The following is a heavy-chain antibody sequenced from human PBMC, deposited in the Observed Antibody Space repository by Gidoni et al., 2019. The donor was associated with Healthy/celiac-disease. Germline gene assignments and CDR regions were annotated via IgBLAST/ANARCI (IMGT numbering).Heavy chain of an antibody. V-gene: IGHV1-46*03. J-gene: IGHJ6*02. Sequence: QVQLVQSGAEVKKPGASVKVSCKASGYTFTSYYMHWVRQAPGQGLEWMGIINPSGGSTSYAQKFQGRVTMTRDTSTSTVYMELSSLRSEDTAVYYCARDDYGDQNYYGMDVWGQGTTVTVSS. CDR2: INPSGGST. D-gene: IGHD4-17*01. CDR3: ARDDYGDQNYYGMDV. CDR1: GYTFTSYY.